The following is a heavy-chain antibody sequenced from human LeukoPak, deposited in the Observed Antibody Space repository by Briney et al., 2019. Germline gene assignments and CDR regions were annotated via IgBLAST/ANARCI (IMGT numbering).Heavy chain of an antibody. J-gene: IGHJ3*02. D-gene: IGHD6-6*01. Sequence: PSETLSLTCTVPGDSISSYYWSWIRQPPGKGLEWIGYIYYSGSTNYNPSLKSRVTISVDTSKNQFSLKLSSVTAADTAVYYCARDPVEYSSSYNAFDIWGQGTMVTVSS. CDR1: GDSISSYY. CDR3: ARDPVEYSSSYNAFDI. CDR2: IYYSGST. V-gene: IGHV4-59*01.